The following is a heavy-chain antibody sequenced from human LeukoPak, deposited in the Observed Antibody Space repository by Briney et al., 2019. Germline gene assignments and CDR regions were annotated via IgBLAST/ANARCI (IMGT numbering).Heavy chain of an antibody. CDR1: GGSISSYY. Sequence: SETLSLTCTVSGGSISSYYWSWIRQPPGKGLEWIGDIYYSGSTNYNPSLKSRVTISVDTSKNQFSLKLSSVTAADTAVYYCARAIGYCSSTSCYPYYFDYWGQGTLVTVSS. V-gene: IGHV4-59*12. J-gene: IGHJ4*02. CDR3: ARAIGYCSSTSCYPYYFDY. CDR2: IYYSGST. D-gene: IGHD2-2*01.